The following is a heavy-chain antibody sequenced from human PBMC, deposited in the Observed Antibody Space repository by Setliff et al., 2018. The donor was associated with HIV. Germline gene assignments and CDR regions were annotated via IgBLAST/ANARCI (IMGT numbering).Heavy chain of an antibody. V-gene: IGHV4-4*09. J-gene: IGHJ6*03. D-gene: IGHD5-18*01. Sequence: PSETLSLTCTVSGGSISSYYWSWIRQPPGKGLEWIVYIDNSVSTNYNPSLKSRVTISVDTSKNQISLKLSSVTAADTATYYCARRGYSYVERVYYYYLDVWGKGTTVTVSS. CDR1: GGSISSYY. CDR2: IDNSVST. CDR3: ARRGYSYVERVYYYYLDV.